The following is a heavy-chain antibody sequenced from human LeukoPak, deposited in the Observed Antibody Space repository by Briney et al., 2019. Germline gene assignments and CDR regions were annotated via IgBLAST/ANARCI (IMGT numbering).Heavy chain of an antibody. CDR1: GGSINSGSYY. D-gene: IGHD4-17*01. Sequence: PSETLSLTCTVSGGSINSGSYYWSWIRQPAGKGLEWIGRIYTSGSTNYNPSLKSRVTISVDTSKNQFSLKLSSVTAADTAVYYCARESACGDYGIGWFDPWGQGTLVTVSS. J-gene: IGHJ5*02. CDR2: IYTSGST. CDR3: ARESACGDYGIGWFDP. V-gene: IGHV4-61*02.